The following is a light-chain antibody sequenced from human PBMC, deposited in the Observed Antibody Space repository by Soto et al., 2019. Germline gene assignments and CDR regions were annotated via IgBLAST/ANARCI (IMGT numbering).Light chain of an antibody. CDR1: QGISSY. CDR2: AAS. CDR3: QQFHSYPIT. J-gene: IGKJ4*01. Sequence: IQMTQSPSTLSGSVGDRVTITCRASQGISSYLAWYQQKPGKAPKLLIYAASTLQSGVPSRFNGSGSGTDFTLTISCLQSEDFATYYCQQFHSYPITFGGGTKVDIK. V-gene: IGKV1-8*01.